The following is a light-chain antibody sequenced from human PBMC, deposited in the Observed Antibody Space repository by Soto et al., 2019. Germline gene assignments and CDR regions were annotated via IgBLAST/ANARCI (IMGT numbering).Light chain of an antibody. CDR1: SSNIGAGYD. J-gene: IGLJ1*01. Sequence: QSVLTQPPSVSGAPGQRVTISCTGSSSNIGAGYDVHWYQQLPGTAPKLLIYGNSNRPSGVPDRFSGSKSSTSASLAITGLQAEDEADYYCQSYDSSLSGRGVFGTGTKLTVL. V-gene: IGLV1-40*01. CDR2: GNS. CDR3: QSYDSSLSGRGV.